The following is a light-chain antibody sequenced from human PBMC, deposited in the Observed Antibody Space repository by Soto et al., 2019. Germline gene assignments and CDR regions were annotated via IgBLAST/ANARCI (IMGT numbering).Light chain of an antibody. J-gene: IGKJ2*01. Sequence: EIVMTQSPATLSVSPGERVTLSCRASQRVTSNLAWYQQSPGRAPRLLIYDTSTRATGIPARFSGSGSGTEFTLTISSLQSEDFAVYYCQQYNNWPPEYTFGQGTKLEIK. CDR2: DTS. CDR1: QRVTSN. V-gene: IGKV3-15*01. CDR3: QQYNNWPPEYT.